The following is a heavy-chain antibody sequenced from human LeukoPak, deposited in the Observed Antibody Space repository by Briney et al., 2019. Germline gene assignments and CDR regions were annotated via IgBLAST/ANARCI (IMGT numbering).Heavy chain of an antibody. CDR1: GGSIYSSSYY. D-gene: IGHD4-11*01. CDR3: ARHPGAMTIVNIAAEAPDS. J-gene: IGHJ4*02. V-gene: IGHV4-39*01. Sequence: PSETLSLTCTVSGGSIYSSSYYWGWIRQPPGKGLEWIGSIYYSGSAYYNSSPKSRVTISVDTSKNQFSLKVGSVTATDTAVYYCARHPGAMTIVNIAAEAPDSWGQGTLVTV. CDR2: IYYSGSA.